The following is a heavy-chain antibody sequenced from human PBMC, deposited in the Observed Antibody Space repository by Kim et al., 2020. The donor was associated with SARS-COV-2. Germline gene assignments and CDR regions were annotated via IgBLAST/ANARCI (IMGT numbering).Heavy chain of an antibody. CDR1: GDTFSSDA. V-gene: IGHV1-69*13. CDR2: IIPIFDSP. J-gene: IGHJ5*02. Sequence: SVKVSCKASGDTFSSDAISWVRQAPGQGLEWMGGIIPIFDSPHYAQKFQGRVTITADESTNTIYMELSSLTFEDTAVYYCARDRENRISNGLDPWGQGTLVTVSS. CDR3: ARDRENRISNGLDP.